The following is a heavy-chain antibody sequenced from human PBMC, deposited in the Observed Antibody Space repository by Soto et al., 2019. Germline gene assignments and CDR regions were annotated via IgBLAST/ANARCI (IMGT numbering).Heavy chain of an antibody. CDR2: IIPIFGTA. D-gene: IGHD6-13*01. CDR1: GGTFSSYA. V-gene: IGHV1-69*06. Sequence: ASVKVSGKASGGTFSSYAISWVRQAPGQGLEWMGGIIPIFGTANYAQKFQGRVTITADKSTSTAYMELSSLRSEDTAVYYCARAVDSSSWYRGWGQGTLVTVSS. J-gene: IGHJ4*02. CDR3: ARAVDSSSWYRG.